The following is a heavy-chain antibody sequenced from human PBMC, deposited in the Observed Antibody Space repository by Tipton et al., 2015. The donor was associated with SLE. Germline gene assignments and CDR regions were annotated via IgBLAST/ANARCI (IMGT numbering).Heavy chain of an antibody. CDR1: GFTFSSYG. CDR2: IWYDGSNK. D-gene: IGHD6-6*01. Sequence: SLRLSCAASGFTFSSYGMHWVRQAPGKGLEWVAVIWYDGSNKYYADSVKGRFTISRDNSKNTLYLQMNSPRVEDTAVYYCARDPGSSSREYGLDVWGQGTTVTVSS. V-gene: IGHV3-33*01. J-gene: IGHJ6*02. CDR3: ARDPGSSSREYGLDV.